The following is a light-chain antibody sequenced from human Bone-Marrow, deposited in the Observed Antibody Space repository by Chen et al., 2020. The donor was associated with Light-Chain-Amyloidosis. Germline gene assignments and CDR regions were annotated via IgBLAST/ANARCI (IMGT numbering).Light chain of an antibody. V-gene: IGKV3-20*01. CDR3: QQYGTSPLT. CDR2: GSS. J-gene: IGKJ4*01. CDR1: QTISSNY. Sequence: EIVLTQSLGTLSLSPGEGANLSCRVSQTISSNYLTWYQQKFGQAPRLLIYGSSSRATGIPDRFTGSGSGTDFTLTINRLEPEDFAMYYCQQYGTSPLTFGGGTKVEIK.